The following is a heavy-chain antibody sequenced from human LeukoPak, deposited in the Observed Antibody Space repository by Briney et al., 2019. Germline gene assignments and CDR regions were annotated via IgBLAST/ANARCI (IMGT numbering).Heavy chain of an antibody. D-gene: IGHD4-17*01. V-gene: IGHV3-21*01. J-gene: IGHJ4*02. CDR2: ISSSSSYI. Sequence: PGGSLRLSCAASGFTFSSYAMSWVRQAPGKGLEWVSSISSSSSYIYYADSVKGRFTISRDNAKNSLYLQMNSLRAEDTAVYYCARDDYGDFVFDYWGQGTLVTVSS. CDR3: ARDDYGDFVFDY. CDR1: GFTFSSYA.